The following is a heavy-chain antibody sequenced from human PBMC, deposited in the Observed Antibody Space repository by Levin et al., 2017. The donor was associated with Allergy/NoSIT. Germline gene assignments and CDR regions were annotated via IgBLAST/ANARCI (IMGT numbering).Heavy chain of an antibody. CDR3: ATGYCKSATCYHFDF. J-gene: IGHJ4*02. CDR2: INTGYGNT. CDR1: GYSFTSYA. D-gene: IGHD2-2*01. Sequence: NPGGSLRLSCKASGYSFTSYAMHWVRQVPGQRPEWMGWINTGYGNTETSQKFQGRISITMDTSATTAYLELSSLRSEDTAVYYCATGYCKSATCYHFDFWGQGSLVTVSS. V-gene: IGHV1-3*04.